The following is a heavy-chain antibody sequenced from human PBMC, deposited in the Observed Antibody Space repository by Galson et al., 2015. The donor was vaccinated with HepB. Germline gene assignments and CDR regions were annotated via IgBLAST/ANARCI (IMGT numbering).Heavy chain of an antibody. Sequence: SVKVSCKASGYTFTSYGISWVRQAPGQGLEWMGWISAYNGNTNYAQKLQGRVTMTTDTSTSTAYMELRSLRSDDTAVYYCAITGTGDSSDAFDIWGQGTMVTVSS. CDR1: GYTFTSYG. CDR2: ISAYNGNT. D-gene: IGHD1-1*01. CDR3: AITGTGDSSDAFDI. V-gene: IGHV1-18*01. J-gene: IGHJ3*02.